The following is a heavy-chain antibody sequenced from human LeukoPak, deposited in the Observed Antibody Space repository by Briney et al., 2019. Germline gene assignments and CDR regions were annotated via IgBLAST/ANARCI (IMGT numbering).Heavy chain of an antibody. CDR1: GGTFSSYA. CDR3: ASPGTTGTTRGGYYFDY. J-gene: IGHJ4*02. CDR2: MIPILGIA. V-gene: IGHV1-69*04. Sequence: SVKVSCKASGGTFSSYAISWVRQAPGQGLEWMGRMIPILGIANYAQKFQGRVTITADKSTSTAYMELSSLRSEDTAVYYCASPGTTGTTRGGYYFDYWGQGTLVTVSS. D-gene: IGHD1-1*01.